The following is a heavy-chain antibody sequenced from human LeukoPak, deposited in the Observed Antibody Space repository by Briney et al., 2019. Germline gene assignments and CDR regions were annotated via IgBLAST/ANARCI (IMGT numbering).Heavy chain of an antibody. D-gene: IGHD5-12*01. V-gene: IGHV3-7*01. Sequence: GGSLRLSCAVSGSTFSSYWMSWVRQAPGKGLEWVANIKQDGSEKYYVDSVKGRFTISRDNAKNSLYLQMNSLRAEDTAVYYCAREDIVATIHLPYFDYWGQGTLVTVSS. CDR1: GSTFSSYW. J-gene: IGHJ4*02. CDR3: AREDIVATIHLPYFDY. CDR2: IKQDGSEK.